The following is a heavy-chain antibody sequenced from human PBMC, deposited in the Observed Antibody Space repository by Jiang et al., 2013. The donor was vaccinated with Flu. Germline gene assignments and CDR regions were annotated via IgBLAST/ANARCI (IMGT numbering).Heavy chain of an antibody. CDR1: GDSMSSYF. D-gene: IGHD2-2*01. CDR2: IYSSGST. Sequence: GSGLVKPSETLSLTCTVSGDSMSSYFWSWIRQPPGKGLEWIGYIYSSGSTNYHPSLKSRVTISIDTSNNQFSLQLSSVTAAGTALYYCARLGNPAVAAPVYWGQGTLVTVSS. CDR3: ARLGNPAVAAPVY. J-gene: IGHJ4*02. V-gene: IGHV4-59*08.